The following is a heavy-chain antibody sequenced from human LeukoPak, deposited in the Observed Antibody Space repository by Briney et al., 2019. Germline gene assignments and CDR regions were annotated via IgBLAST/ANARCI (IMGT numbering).Heavy chain of an antibody. J-gene: IGHJ4*02. V-gene: IGHV4-4*07. D-gene: IGHD6-19*01. Sequence: SETLSLTCTVSGGSISSYYWSWIRQPAGKGLEWIGRIYTSASTNYNPSLKSRVTISVDTSKNQFSLKLSSVTAADTAVYYCARDDSSGWYGGLDYWGQGTLVTVSS. CDR1: GGSISSYY. CDR2: IYTSAST. CDR3: ARDDSSGWYGGLDY.